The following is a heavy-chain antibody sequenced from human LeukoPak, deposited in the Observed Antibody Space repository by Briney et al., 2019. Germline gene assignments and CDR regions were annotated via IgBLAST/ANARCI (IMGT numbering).Heavy chain of an antibody. CDR2: IVGSGGGT. CDR1: GFTFSNYA. J-gene: IGHJ4*02. D-gene: IGHD6-6*01. V-gene: IGHV3-23*01. CDR3: AKGYSSSSRYYFDY. Sequence: PGGSLRLSXAASGFTFSNYAMSWVRQAPGKGLEWVSTIVGSGGGTYYADSVKGRFTISRDNSKNTLYLQMNSLRAEDTAVYYCAKGYSSSSRYYFDYWGQGTLVTVSS.